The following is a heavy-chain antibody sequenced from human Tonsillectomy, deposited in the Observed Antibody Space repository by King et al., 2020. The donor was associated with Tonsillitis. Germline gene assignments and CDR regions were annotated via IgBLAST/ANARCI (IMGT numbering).Heavy chain of an antibody. Sequence: VQLQESGPGLVKPSQTLSLTCTVSGGSISSGDYYWSWIRQPPGKGLEWIGYIYYSGSTDYNPSLKSRVTISVETSKNQFSLKLSSVTAADTAVYYCARGATIRDAFDIWGQGTMVTVSS. CDR3: ARGATIRDAFDI. D-gene: IGHD5-24*01. CDR1: GGSISSGDYY. J-gene: IGHJ3*02. V-gene: IGHV4-30-4*01. CDR2: IYYSGST.